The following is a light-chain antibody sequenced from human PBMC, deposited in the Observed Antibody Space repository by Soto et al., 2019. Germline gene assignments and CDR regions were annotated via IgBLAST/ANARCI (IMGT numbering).Light chain of an antibody. J-gene: IGKJ1*01. CDR2: PAS. Sequence: DLQMTQSPSSLSASVGDRVTITCRASQSISSYLNWYQQKPGKAPKLLIYPASSLQSGVPSRFSGSGSGTDFTLTISSLQPEDFATYYCQQSYSTPQTFGQGTKVDIK. CDR3: QQSYSTPQT. CDR1: QSISSY. V-gene: IGKV1-39*01.